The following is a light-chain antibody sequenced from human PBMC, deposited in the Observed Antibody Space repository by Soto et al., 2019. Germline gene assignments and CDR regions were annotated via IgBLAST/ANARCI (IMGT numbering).Light chain of an antibody. J-gene: IGLJ2*01. CDR1: SSDVGGYNY. Sequence: QSALTQPACVSGSPGQSITISCTGTSSDVGGYNYVSWYQQHPGKAPKLMIYGVTYRPSGVSNRFSGSKSGNTASLTISGLQAEDEADYYCSSYTTSSTLSVVFGGGTKLTVL. CDR3: SSYTTSSTLSVV. CDR2: GVT. V-gene: IGLV2-14*01.